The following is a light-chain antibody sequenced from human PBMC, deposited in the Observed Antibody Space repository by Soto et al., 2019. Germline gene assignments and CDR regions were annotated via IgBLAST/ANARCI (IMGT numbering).Light chain of an antibody. CDR1: QTVLHGSNY. J-gene: IGKJ1*01. Sequence: DIVMTQSPDSLSVSLGERATINCKSSQTVLHGSNYLAWYQQQAGQPPKLLIYWASTRESGVPDRFSGSGSGRDFTLTITSLQAEDVAVYYCQQYYTTPVTFGQGTKVEI. CDR3: QQYYTTPVT. CDR2: WAS. V-gene: IGKV4-1*01.